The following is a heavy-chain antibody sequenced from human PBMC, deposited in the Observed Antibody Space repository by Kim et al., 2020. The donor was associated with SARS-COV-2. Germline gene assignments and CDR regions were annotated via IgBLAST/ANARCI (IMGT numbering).Heavy chain of an antibody. J-gene: IGHJ2*01. Sequence: GGSLRLSCAASGFTFSTSWMHWVRQGPGKGLLWVSRISSDGSSTDYADSVKGRCTMSRYNANNTLYLNMNSLRADDTAVFYCATCLGSYCYSHHWYFDLWGRGTMVTVSS. D-gene: IGHD2-21*02. V-gene: IGHV3-74*01. CDR3: ATCLGSYCYSHHWYFDL. CDR2: ISSDGSST. CDR1: GFTFSTSW.